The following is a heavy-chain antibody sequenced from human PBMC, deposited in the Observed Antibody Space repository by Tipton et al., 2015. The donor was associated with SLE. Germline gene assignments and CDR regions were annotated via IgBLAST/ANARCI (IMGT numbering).Heavy chain of an antibody. J-gene: IGHJ4*02. CDR1: GGSMSYHY. CDR3: ARYYYDSTGDCLFDY. CDR2: IYYTGNT. D-gene: IGHD3-22*01. V-gene: IGHV4-59*11. Sequence: LRLSCSVSGGSMSYHYWSWIRQPPGKGLEWIGYIYYTGNTYYNPSLTGRPAISLDASKKQFSLKLTSVTTADTAVYYCARYYYDSTGDCLFDYWGQGTLVTVSS.